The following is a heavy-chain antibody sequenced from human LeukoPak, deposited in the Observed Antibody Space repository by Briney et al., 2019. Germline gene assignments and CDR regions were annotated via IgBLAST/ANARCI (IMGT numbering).Heavy chain of an antibody. V-gene: IGHV3-23*01. D-gene: IGHD3-3*01. CDR3: AKGAQYDFWSGYTLEYFDV. Sequence: GGSLRLSCAASVNLDNYAMSWVRQAPGKGPEWVSFISASGGSTHYADSVKGRFTISRDNSKNTLYLQINSLRAEDTATYYCAKGAQYDFWSGYTLEYFDVWGKGTLVTVSS. CDR1: VNLDNYA. CDR2: ISASGGST. J-gene: IGHJ4*02.